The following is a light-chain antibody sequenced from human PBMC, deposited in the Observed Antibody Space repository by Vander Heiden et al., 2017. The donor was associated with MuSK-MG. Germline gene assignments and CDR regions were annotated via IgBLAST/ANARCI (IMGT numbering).Light chain of an antibody. CDR2: DAS. V-gene: IGKV3-11*01. CDR3: QQRSNWPIT. CDR1: QSVSSY. J-gene: IGKJ5*01. Sequence: EIVFTQSPATLSLSPGERATLSCRASQSVSSYLAWYQQKPGQAPRLLIYDASNSATGIPARFSGSGSGTDFTLTISSLDPEDFAVYYCQQRSNWPITFGQGTRMXIK.